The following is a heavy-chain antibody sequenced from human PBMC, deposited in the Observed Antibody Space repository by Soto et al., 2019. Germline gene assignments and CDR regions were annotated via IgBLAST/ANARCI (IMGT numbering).Heavy chain of an antibody. CDR3: LIAVAGSFGPDY. Sequence: EVQLVESGGGLVKPGGSLRLSCAASGFTFSTYSMNWVRQAPGKGLEWVSYISSSSTYIYYADSVKGRFTISRDNAKNSLYLQMNSLRAEDTAVYYCLIAVAGSFGPDYWGQGTLVTVSS. J-gene: IGHJ4*02. D-gene: IGHD6-19*01. V-gene: IGHV3-21*01. CDR2: ISSSSTYI. CDR1: GFTFSTYS.